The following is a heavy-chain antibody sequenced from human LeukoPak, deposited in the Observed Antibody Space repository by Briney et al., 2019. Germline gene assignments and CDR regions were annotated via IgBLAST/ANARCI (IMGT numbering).Heavy chain of an antibody. J-gene: IGHJ4*02. CDR3: ARHSDDFWSGYCH. D-gene: IGHD3-3*01. CDR1: GGSISSGSYY. CDR2: IYTSGST. Sequence: PSQTLSLTCTVSGGSISSGSYYWSWIRQPAGKGLEWIGRIYTSGSTNYNPSLKSRVTISVDTSKNQFSLKLSSVTAADTAVYYCARHSDDFWSGYCHWGQGTLVTVSS. V-gene: IGHV4-61*02.